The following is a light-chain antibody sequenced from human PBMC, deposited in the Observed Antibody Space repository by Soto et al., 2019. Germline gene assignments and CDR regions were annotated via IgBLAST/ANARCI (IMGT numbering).Light chain of an antibody. Sequence: QAVVTQEPSLSVSPGGTVTLTCGLSSGSVSINHYPCWYHQTPGQAPRTLIYNTKTRSSGVPERFSGSILGNKAALPITGAHADEECDYYCVLYMYCGSPVVFGGGTKVTVL. V-gene: IGLV8-61*01. CDR2: NTK. J-gene: IGLJ2*01. CDR3: VLYMYCGSPVV. CDR1: SGSVSINHY.